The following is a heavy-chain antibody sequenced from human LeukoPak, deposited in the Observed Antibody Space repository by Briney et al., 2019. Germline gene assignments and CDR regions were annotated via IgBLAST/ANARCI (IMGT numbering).Heavy chain of an antibody. D-gene: IGHD3-10*01. Sequence: PGGSLRLSCAPSGFTFSNYEMNWVRQAPGKGLEWISYISASGNPMFYADSVKGRFTISRDNAKNSLYLQMNSLRAEDTAIYYCAKDGGSGILYWGQGTLVTVSS. CDR3: AKDGGSGILY. CDR1: GFTFSNYE. J-gene: IGHJ4*02. V-gene: IGHV3-48*03. CDR2: ISASGNPM.